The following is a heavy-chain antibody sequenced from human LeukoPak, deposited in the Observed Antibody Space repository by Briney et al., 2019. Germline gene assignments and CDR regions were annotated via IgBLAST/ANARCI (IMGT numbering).Heavy chain of an antibody. V-gene: IGHV3-48*03. CDR3: ARGGLGMAHGLDYYYYYMDV. CDR2: ISSSGSTI. D-gene: IGHD5-24*01. CDR1: GFTFSSYE. Sequence: GGSLRLSCAASGFTFSSYEMNWVRQAPGKGLEWVSYISSSGSTIYYADSVKGRFTISRDNAKNSLYLQMNSLRAEDTAVYYCARGGLGMAHGLDYYYYYMDVWGKGTTVTVSS. J-gene: IGHJ6*03.